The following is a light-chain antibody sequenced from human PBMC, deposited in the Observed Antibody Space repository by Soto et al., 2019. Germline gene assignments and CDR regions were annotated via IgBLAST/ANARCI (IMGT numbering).Light chain of an antibody. CDR1: SSDIGRYDY. V-gene: IGLV2-14*03. J-gene: IGLJ3*02. CDR3: GSYTSATTWV. Sequence: QSVLTQPASVSGSPGQSITISCTGSSSDIGRYDYVSWYQQLPGKAPKLIIYRVINRPSGISDRFSCSKSGNSASLSISGLQPEDEASYFCGSYTSATTWVFGGGTKLTVL. CDR2: RVI.